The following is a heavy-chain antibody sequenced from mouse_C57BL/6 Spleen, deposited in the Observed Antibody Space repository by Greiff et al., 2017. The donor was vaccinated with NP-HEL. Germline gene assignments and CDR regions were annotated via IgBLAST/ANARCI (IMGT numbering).Heavy chain of an antibody. D-gene: IGHD4-1*01. CDR1: GFTFSSYA. CDR3: APNWEGYFDV. J-gene: IGHJ1*03. Sequence: DVKLVESGGGLVKPGGSLKLSCAASGFTFSSYAMSWVRQTPEKRLEWVATISDGGSYTYYPDNVKGRFTISRDNAKNNLYLQMSHLKAADTAMYYGAPNWEGYFDVWGTGTTVTVSS. V-gene: IGHV5-4*03. CDR2: ISDGGSYT.